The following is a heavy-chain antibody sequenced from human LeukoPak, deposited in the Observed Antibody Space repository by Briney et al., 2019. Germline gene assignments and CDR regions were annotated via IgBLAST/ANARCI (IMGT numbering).Heavy chain of an antibody. CDR2: ISASGGST. D-gene: IGHD2-15*01. Sequence: GGPLRLSCAASGFTFSSYAMSWVRQAPGKGLEWVSTISASGGSTYYADSVKGRFTISRDNSKNTLYLQMNSLRAEDTAVYYCAKRTEGYCSGGSCYGREDYWGQGTLVTVSS. CDR3: AKRTEGYCSGGSCYGREDY. J-gene: IGHJ4*02. CDR1: GFTFSSYA. V-gene: IGHV3-23*01.